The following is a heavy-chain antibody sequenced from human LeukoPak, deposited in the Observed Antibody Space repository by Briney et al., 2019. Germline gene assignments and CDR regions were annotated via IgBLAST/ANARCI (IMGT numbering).Heavy chain of an antibody. D-gene: IGHD6-6*01. V-gene: IGHV4-59*01. CDR1: GASITTYY. Sequence: SETLSLTCTVSGASITTYYWTWIRQPPGKGLEWTGYIYHSGSTNYNPSLKSRVTISLDTSRNQFSLRLSSVTAADTAVYFCAREYSTSSEGDYFDYWGQGSLVTVSS. J-gene: IGHJ4*02. CDR3: AREYSTSSEGDYFDY. CDR2: IYHSGST.